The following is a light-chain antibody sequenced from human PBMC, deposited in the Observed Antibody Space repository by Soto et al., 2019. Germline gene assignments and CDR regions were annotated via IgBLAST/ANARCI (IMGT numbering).Light chain of an antibody. Sequence: EIVLTQSPATLSLSPGERATLSCRASQSVSSYLAWYQQKPGQAPRLLIYDASNRATGIPARFSGGESGTDFTLTISSLEPDDFAVYYCQQRSDWPSTFGGGTKVQIK. CDR2: DAS. V-gene: IGKV3-11*01. CDR3: QQRSDWPST. CDR1: QSVSSY. J-gene: IGKJ4*01.